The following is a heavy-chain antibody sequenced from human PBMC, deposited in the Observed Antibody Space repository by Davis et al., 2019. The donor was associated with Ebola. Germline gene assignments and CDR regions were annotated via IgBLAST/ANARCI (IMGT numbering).Heavy chain of an antibody. Sequence: ASVKVSCKASGYTFTSYYMHWVRQAPGQGLEWMGWINPNSGGTNYAQKFQGWVTMTRDTSISTAYMELSSLRSEDTAVYYCALLGKQQANWFDPWGQGTLVTVSS. V-gene: IGHV1-2*04. J-gene: IGHJ5*02. CDR2: INPNSGGT. CDR3: ALLGKQQANWFDP. CDR1: GYTFTSYY. D-gene: IGHD6-13*01.